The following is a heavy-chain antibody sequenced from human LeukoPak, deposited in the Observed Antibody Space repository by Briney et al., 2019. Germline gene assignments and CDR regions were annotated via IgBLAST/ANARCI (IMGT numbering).Heavy chain of an antibody. J-gene: IGHJ4*02. CDR2: INHSGST. D-gene: IGHD2-2*01. CDR3: ARGYCSSTSCRTLLGIDY. Sequence: PSETLSLTCAVYGGSFSGYYWSWIRQPPGKGLEWIGEINHSGSTNYNPSLKSRVTISVDTSKNQFSLKLSSVTAADTAVYYCARGYCSSTSCRTLLGIDYWGQGTLVTVSS. V-gene: IGHV4-34*01. CDR1: GGSFSGYY.